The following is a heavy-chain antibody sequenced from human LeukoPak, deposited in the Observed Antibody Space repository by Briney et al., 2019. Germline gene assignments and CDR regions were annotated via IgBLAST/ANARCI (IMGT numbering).Heavy chain of an antibody. D-gene: IGHD1-1*01. J-gene: IGHJ6*02. V-gene: IGHV3-21*01. CDR2: ISSSYNYI. CDR3: ARDLEDTQLFTDYFYGMDV. Sequence: PGGSLRLSCAASGFTFSDYSMNWARQAPGKGLEWVSSISSSYNYIYYADSVKGRFTISRDHAKNSLYLQMNSLRAEDTAVYYCARDLEDTQLFTDYFYGMDVWGQGTTVTVSS. CDR1: GFTFSDYS.